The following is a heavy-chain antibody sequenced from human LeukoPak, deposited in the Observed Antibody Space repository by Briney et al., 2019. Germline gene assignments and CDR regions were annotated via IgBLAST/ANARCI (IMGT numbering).Heavy chain of an antibody. CDR1: GFTLSSYG. CDR2: ISAGGGST. Sequence: PGGSLRLSCAASGFTLSSYGMSWVRQAPGKGLEWVSAISAGGGSTYYADSVKGRFTISRDNSKNTLYLQMNSLRAEDTAVYYCARDLTYYYDSSGYMGFDYWGQGTLVTVSS. J-gene: IGHJ4*02. CDR3: ARDLTYYYDSSGYMGFDY. V-gene: IGHV3-23*01. D-gene: IGHD3-22*01.